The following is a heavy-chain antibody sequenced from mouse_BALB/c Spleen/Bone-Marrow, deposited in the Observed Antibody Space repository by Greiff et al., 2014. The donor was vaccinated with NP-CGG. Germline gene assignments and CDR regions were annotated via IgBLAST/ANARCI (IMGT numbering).Heavy chain of an antibody. CDR1: GLTFSSFG. D-gene: IGHD1-1*01. CDR2: ISSGSSTI. CDR3: ARGYGSSYGFAY. Sequence: DVQLQESGGGLVQPGGSRKLSCAASGLTFSSFGMHWVRQAPEKGLERVAYISSGSSTIYYADTVKGRFTISRDNPKNTLFLQMTSLRSEDTAMYYCARGYGSSYGFAYWGQGTLVTVSA. J-gene: IGHJ3*01. V-gene: IGHV5-17*02.